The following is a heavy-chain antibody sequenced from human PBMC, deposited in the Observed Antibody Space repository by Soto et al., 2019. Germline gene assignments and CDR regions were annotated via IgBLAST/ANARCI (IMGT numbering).Heavy chain of an antibody. CDR3: ARSPNYGGNYGMDV. J-gene: IGHJ6*02. CDR1: GFTFSSYS. CDR2: ISSSSSYL. D-gene: IGHD4-17*01. Sequence: EVQLVESGGGLVKPGGSLRLSCAAAGFTFSSYSMNWVRQAPGKGLEWVSSISSSSSYLYYADSVKARFTITRDNAKNSLYLQMNSLRAEDTAVYYWARSPNYGGNYGMDVWGQGTTVTVSS. V-gene: IGHV3-21*01.